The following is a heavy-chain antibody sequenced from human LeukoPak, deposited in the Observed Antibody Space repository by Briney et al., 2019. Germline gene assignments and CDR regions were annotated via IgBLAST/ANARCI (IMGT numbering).Heavy chain of an antibody. J-gene: IGHJ3*02. Sequence: PSETLPLTCAVYGGSFSGYYWSWLRQPPGKGLEWLGEINHSGSTNYNPSLKSRVTISVDTSKNQFSLKLSSVTAADTAVYYCVRDGICSSTSCYAFDIWGQGTMVTVSS. CDR2: INHSGST. CDR1: GGSFSGYY. V-gene: IGHV4-34*01. CDR3: VRDGICSSTSCYAFDI. D-gene: IGHD2-2*01.